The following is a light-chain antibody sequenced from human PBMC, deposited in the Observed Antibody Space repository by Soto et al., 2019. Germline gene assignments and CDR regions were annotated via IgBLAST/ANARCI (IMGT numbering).Light chain of an antibody. V-gene: IGKV3-15*01. CDR3: QQYGDWPLT. CDR2: ATS. J-gene: IGKJ4*01. Sequence: EIVVTQSPATLSVSPGERATLSCRASQSVGNNFAWYQQKPGQDPRLLIFATSASATGFPAWFSGSGSGTEFTLTISSLQSEDFAVYYCQQYGDWPLTFGGGDKVEIE. CDR1: QSVGNN.